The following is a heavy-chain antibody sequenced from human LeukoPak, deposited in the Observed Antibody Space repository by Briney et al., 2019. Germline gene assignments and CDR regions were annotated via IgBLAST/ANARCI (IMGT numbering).Heavy chain of an antibody. Sequence: ASVKVSCKASGYTFTGYYTHWVRQAPGQGLEWMGWINPNSGGTNYAQKFQGRVTMTRDTSISTAYMELSRLRSDDTAVYYCARDFLYCSSTSCLRGYSYGYWFDYWAREPWSPSPQ. CDR2: INPNSGGT. J-gene: IGHJ4*02. V-gene: IGHV1-2*02. CDR3: ARDFLYCSSTSCLRGYSYGYWFDY. D-gene: IGHD2-2*01. CDR1: GYTFTGYY.